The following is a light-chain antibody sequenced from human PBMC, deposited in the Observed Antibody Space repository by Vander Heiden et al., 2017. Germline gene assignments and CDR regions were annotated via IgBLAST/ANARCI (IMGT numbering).Light chain of an antibody. CDR1: QSISSY. CDR2: AAS. CDR3: QQSYSTPWT. J-gene: IGKJ1*01. Sequence: DIQMTPSPSSLSASLGDRVTITCRASQSISSYLNWYQQKPGKAPKLLIYAASSLQSGVPSRFSGSGSGTDFTLTISSLQHEDFATYYCQQSYSTPWTFGQGTKVEIK. V-gene: IGKV1-39*01.